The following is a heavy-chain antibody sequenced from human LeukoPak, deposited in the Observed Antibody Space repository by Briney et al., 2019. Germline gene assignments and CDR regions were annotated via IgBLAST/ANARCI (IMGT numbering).Heavy chain of an antibody. CDR3: ARSAYYYGSGSYYKRPAHFDY. Sequence: PGGSLRLSCAASGFTVSSNYMSWVRQAPGKGLEWVSVIYSGGSTYYADSVKGRFTISRDNSKNTLYLQMNSLRAEDTAVYYCARSAYYYGSGSYYKRPAHFDYWGQGTLVTVSS. CDR2: IYSGGST. V-gene: IGHV3-53*01. J-gene: IGHJ4*02. CDR1: GFTVSSNY. D-gene: IGHD3-10*01.